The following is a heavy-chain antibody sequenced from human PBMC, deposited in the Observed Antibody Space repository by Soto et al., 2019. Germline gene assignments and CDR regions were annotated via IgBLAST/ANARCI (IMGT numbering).Heavy chain of an antibody. CDR3: ARQGRNTRIVLIKHYATDF. Sequence: SETLSLTCTVSSGTISSRSHYWAWIRQPPGKGLEWIGVIDDSGSTHYSESLKSRVTISVDTSKNQFSLKVSSVTATDTAVYYCARQGRNTRIVLIKHYATDFWGQGTAVTVS. V-gene: IGHV4-39*01. CDR1: SGTISSRSHY. J-gene: IGHJ6*02. D-gene: IGHD1-1*01. CDR2: IDDSGST.